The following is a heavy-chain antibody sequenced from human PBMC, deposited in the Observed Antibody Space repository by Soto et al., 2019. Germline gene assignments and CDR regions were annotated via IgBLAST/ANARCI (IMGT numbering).Heavy chain of an antibody. CDR1: GYSFTSLV. D-gene: IGHD1-26*01. Sequence: QVQLVQSGAEVREPGASVQVSCKASGYSFTSLVINCVRQTAGQGLEWMGWMQPSTGRTGYAQKFQGRVTMTRDTSINTAYMELTTLTSDDMAFYYCARGVSAGVDYWGQGTLVTVSS. CDR2: MQPSTGRT. CDR3: ARGVSAGVDY. V-gene: IGHV1-8*01. J-gene: IGHJ4*02.